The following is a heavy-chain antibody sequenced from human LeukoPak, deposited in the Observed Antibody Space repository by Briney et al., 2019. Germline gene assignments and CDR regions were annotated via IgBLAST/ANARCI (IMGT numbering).Heavy chain of an antibody. CDR1: GFTFSSYG. V-gene: IGHV3-30*18. CDR3: AKDQAITMVRGVPYYGMDV. D-gene: IGHD3-10*01. CDR2: ISYDGSNK. J-gene: IGHJ6*02. Sequence: PGRPLRLSCAASGFTFSSYGMHWVRQAPGKGLEWVAVISYDGSNKYYADSVKGRFTISRDNSKNTLYLQMNSLRAEDTAVYYCAKDQAITMVRGVPYYGMDVWGQGTTVTVSS.